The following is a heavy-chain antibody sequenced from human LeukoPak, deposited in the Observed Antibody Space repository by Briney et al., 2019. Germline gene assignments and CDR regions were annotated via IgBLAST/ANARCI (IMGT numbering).Heavy chain of an antibody. CDR3: AKYYYDSSGYYDAAPLDS. CDR2: ISGNGYST. CDR1: GFTFSTYA. V-gene: IGHV3-23*01. D-gene: IGHD3-22*01. J-gene: IGHJ4*02. Sequence: PGGSLRLSCAASGFTFSTYAMSWVRQAPGKGLEWVSSISGNGYSTYYADSVEGRFTISRDNFKSTLFLQMISLRAEDTAVYSCAKYYYDSSGYYDAAPLDSWGQGTLVTVFS.